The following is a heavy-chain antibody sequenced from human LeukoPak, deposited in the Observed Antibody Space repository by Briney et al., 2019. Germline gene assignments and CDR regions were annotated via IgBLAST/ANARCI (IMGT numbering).Heavy chain of an antibody. V-gene: IGHV4-39*07. J-gene: IGHJ6*03. Sequence: SETLSLTCSVSGGSIRSGDHHWAWVRQPPGKGLEFIGSLDESGRPYYNRPLKSRVSVSGDTSGKQFSLNLTSVTAADTAVYFCARDLGGYPFFMDVWGRGTTVIVSS. CDR2: LDESGRP. D-gene: IGHD2-15*01. CDR3: ARDLGGYPFFMDV. CDR1: GGSIRSGDHH.